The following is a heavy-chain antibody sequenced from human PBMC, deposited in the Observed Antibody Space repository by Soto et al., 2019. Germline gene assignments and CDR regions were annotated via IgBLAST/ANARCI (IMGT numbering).Heavy chain of an antibody. J-gene: IGHJ6*02. V-gene: IGHV3-23*01. CDR2: ISGSGGST. Sequence: GGSLRLSCAASGFTFSSYAMSWVRQAPGKGLEWVSAISGSGGSTYYADSVKGRFTISRDNSKNTLYLQMNSLRAEDTAVYYCARRHSSTSSIIYGMDVWGQGTTVTVSS. CDR3: ARRHSSTSSIIYGMDV. CDR1: GFTFSSYA. D-gene: IGHD2-2*01.